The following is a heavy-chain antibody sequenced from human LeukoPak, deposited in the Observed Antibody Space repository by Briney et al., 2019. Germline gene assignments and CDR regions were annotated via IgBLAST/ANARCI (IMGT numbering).Heavy chain of an antibody. V-gene: IGHV3-7*01. CDR1: GFTVSSNY. Sequence: TGGSLRLSCAASGFTVSSNYMSWVRQAPGKGLEWVANMNEDGSEKNYVDSVKGRFTISRDNAQGSLYLQMNSLRAEDTAVYYCARDRGYSNFDYWGQGTLLTVSS. CDR2: MNEDGSEK. D-gene: IGHD4-11*01. CDR3: ARDRGYSNFDY. J-gene: IGHJ4*02.